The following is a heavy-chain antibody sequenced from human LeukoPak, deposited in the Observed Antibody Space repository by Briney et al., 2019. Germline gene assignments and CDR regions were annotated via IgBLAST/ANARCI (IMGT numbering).Heavy chain of an antibody. D-gene: IGHD3-16*01. Sequence: ASVKVSCKASGYTFTGYYIHWVRQAPGQGLEWMGWNNPNSGGTNYAQSFQGRVTMTRDTSISTVYMELSRLRSDDTAVYYCARDYVWQDYWGQGTLVTVSS. CDR3: ARDYVWQDY. CDR2: NNPNSGGT. CDR1: GYTFTGYY. V-gene: IGHV1-2*02. J-gene: IGHJ4*02.